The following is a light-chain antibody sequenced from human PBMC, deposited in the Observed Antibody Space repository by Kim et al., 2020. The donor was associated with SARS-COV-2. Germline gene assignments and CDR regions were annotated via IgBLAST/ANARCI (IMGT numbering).Light chain of an antibody. Sequence: PTQPHSVSESPGKTVTISCTRSSGSIASNYVQWYQQRPGSSPTTVIYGDNQRPSGVPDRFSGSIDSSSNSASLTISGLKTEDEADYYCQSYDSSNWVFGGGTQLTV. CDR3: QSYDSSNWV. V-gene: IGLV6-57*01. CDR1: SGSIASNY. J-gene: IGLJ3*02. CDR2: GDN.